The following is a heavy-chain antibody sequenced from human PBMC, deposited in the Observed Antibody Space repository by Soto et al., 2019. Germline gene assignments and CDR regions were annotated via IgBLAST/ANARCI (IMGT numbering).Heavy chain of an antibody. J-gene: IGHJ5*02. V-gene: IGHV4-31*03. CDR3: ARDIIPHFLVPATTGGWFDP. CDR1: GGSISSGGYY. Sequence: QVQLQESGPGLVKPSQTLSLTCTVSGGSISSGGYYWSWIRQHPGKGLEWIGYIYYSGSTYYNPSLKSRLTISVDTSRNQCSLKLSSVTAADTAVYYCARDIIPHFLVPATTGGWFDPWGQGTLVTVSS. D-gene: IGHD2-2*01. CDR2: IYYSGST.